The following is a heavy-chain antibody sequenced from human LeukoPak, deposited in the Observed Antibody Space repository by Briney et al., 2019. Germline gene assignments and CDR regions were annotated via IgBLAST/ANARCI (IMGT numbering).Heavy chain of an antibody. CDR1: GGSINNYY. CDR3: ARNLRFGYDAFDY. J-gene: IGHJ4*02. D-gene: IGHD5-12*01. CDR2: IYTSGST. V-gene: IGHV4-4*07. Sequence: SETLSLTCAVSGGSINNYYWSWIRQPAGKGLEWIGRIYTSGSTNYNPSLKSRVTMSVDTSKNQFSLKPSSVTAADTAVYYCARNLRFGYDAFDYWGQGTLVTVSS.